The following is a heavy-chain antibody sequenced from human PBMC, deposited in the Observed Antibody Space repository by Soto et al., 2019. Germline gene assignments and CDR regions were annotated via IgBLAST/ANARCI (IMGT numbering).Heavy chain of an antibody. D-gene: IGHD3-10*01. V-gene: IGHV3-30*03. Sequence: GGSLRLSCAASGFTFSNYAMHWARQAPGKGLEWVAVIPYDGSNKYYADSVKGRFTISRDNSKNTLYLQMNSLRAEDTAVYYCAPWFGAFDYWGQGTLVTVSS. CDR3: APWFGAFDY. CDR2: IPYDGSNK. CDR1: GFTFSNYA. J-gene: IGHJ4*02.